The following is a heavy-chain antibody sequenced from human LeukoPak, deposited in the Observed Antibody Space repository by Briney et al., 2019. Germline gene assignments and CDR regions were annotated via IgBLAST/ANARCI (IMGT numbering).Heavy chain of an antibody. CDR3: TATLVRNWFDP. D-gene: IGHD2-15*01. CDR1: GGSISSSNW. J-gene: IGHJ5*02. V-gene: IGHV4-4*02. Sequence: PSETLSLTCAVSGGSISSSNWWSWVRPPPGKGLEWIGEIYHSGSTNYNPSLKSRVTISVDKSKNQFSLKLSSVTAADTAVYYCTATLVRNWFDPWGQGTLVTVSS. CDR2: IYHSGST.